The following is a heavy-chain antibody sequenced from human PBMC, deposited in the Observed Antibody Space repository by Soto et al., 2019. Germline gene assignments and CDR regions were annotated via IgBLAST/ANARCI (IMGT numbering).Heavy chain of an antibody. Sequence: GASVKVSCKASGYTFTSYYMHWVRQAPGQGLEWMGIINPSGGSTSYAQKFQGRVTMTRDTSTSTVYMELSSLRSEDTAVYYCARANVDTAMALEVYYFDYWGQGTLGTVSS. CDR1: GYTFTSYY. CDR3: ARANVDTAMALEVYYFDY. D-gene: IGHD5-18*01. CDR2: INPSGGST. J-gene: IGHJ4*02. V-gene: IGHV1-46*01.